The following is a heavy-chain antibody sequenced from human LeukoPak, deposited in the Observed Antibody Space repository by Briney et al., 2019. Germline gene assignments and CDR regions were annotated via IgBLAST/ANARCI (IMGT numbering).Heavy chain of an antibody. CDR2: ISGRGSST. CDR3: AKANYYDSSGPEDV. CDR1: GFTFSSQA. V-gene: IGHV3-23*01. Sequence: GGSLTLSCAASGFTFSSQAMRWARQAPGKGLEWVSTISGRGSSTCYADSVKGRFTISRDNSKNTLYLQMSSLRAEDTAVDYCAKANYYDSSGPEDVWGQGTSVTVSS. D-gene: IGHD3-22*01. J-gene: IGHJ6*02.